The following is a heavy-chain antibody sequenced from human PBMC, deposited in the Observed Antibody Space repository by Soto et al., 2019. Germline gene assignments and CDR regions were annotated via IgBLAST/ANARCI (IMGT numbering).Heavy chain of an antibody. D-gene: IGHD5-18*01. CDR3: PSFNTAMGL. CDR1: VFTFSGSA. V-gene: IGHV3-73*01. Sequence: VGSLRLSCASSVFTFSGSAMHCVRQASGKWLEWVGRIRSKANSYATAYAASVKGRFTISRDDSKNTAYLQMNSLKTEDTAVYYCPSFNTAMGLGGQGTLVNVS. J-gene: IGHJ4*02. CDR2: IRSKANSYAT.